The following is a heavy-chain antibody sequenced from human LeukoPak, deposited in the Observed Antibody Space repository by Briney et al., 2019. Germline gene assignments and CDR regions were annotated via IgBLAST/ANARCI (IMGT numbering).Heavy chain of an antibody. CDR1: GGSISSGGYY. D-gene: IGHD6-13*01. J-gene: IGHJ6*02. V-gene: IGHV4-31*03. CDR2: IYYSGST. Sequence: SQTLSLTCTVSGGSISSGGYYWSWIRQHPGKGLEWIGYIYYSGSTYYNPSLKNRVTISVDTSKNQFSLKLSSVTAADTAVYYCARLNAAAGMDVWGQGTTVTVSS. CDR3: ARLNAAAGMDV.